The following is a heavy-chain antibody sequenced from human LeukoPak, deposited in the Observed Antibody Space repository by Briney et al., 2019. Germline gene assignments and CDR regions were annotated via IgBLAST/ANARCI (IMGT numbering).Heavy chain of an antibody. CDR2: ITHSGGT. V-gene: IGHV4-34*01. CDR1: GGSFSDYH. J-gene: IGHJ3*02. Sequence: SETLSLTCAVYGGSFSDYHWTWIRQSPGKGLEWIGEITHSGGTDYNPSLRSRVTISVDTSKKQFSLKVTSVTAADTAVYYCAREDSTSLKYAFDIWGQGTMVTVSS. D-gene: IGHD2-2*01. CDR3: AREDSTSLKYAFDI.